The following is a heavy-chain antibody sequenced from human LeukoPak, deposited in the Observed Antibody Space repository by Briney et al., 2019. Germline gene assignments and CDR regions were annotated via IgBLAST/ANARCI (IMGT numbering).Heavy chain of an antibody. CDR3: ARYSSSWF. V-gene: IGHV3-23*01. CDR1: GFTFSSYT. CDR2: ITTSDGNT. J-gene: IGHJ4*02. Sequence: GGSLRLSCAASGFTFSSYTMSWVRQAPGKGLEWVSTITTSDGNTYYADSVKGRFTVSRDNSKNTLFLQMNSLRAEDTAVYYCARYSSSWFWGQGILVTVSS. D-gene: IGHD6-13*01.